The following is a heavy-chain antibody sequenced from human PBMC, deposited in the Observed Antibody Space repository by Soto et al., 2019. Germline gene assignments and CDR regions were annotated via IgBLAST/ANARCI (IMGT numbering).Heavy chain of an antibody. CDR1: GFTFSSYD. J-gene: IGHJ4*02. CDR3: TRGAAGFDY. D-gene: IGHD6-13*01. V-gene: IGHV3-13*01. CDR2: IGTAGDT. Sequence: EVQLVESGGDLVQPGGSLRLSCAASGFTFSSYDFHWVRQATGKGLEWVSAIGTAGDTYYAGSVKGRFTSSRENAKNSLYLQMNSRGAGDTAVYYCTRGAAGFDYWCQGTLVTVSS.